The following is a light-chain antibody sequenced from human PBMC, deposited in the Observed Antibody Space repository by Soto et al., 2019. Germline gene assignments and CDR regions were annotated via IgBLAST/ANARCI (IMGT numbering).Light chain of an antibody. J-gene: IGKJ1*01. CDR1: QDITSW. CDR2: AAS. V-gene: IGKV1-12*01. CDR3: QQTSSFPRT. Sequence: DIQMTQSPSSVSASVGDRVTITCRANQDITSWLAWYQQKPGKAPTLLIYAASTLQSGVPSRFSGSGSGTDFTLTISSLQPEDFATYYCQQTSSFPRTFGQGTKVEIK.